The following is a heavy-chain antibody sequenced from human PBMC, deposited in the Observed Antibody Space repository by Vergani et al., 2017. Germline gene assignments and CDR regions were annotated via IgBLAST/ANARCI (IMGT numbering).Heavy chain of an antibody. CDR3: ARDWLNYYGSGNFDY. D-gene: IGHD3-10*01. V-gene: IGHV3-23*01. Sequence: EVQLLESGGGLVQPGGSLRLSCAASGFTFSSYAMSWVRQAPGKGLEWVSAISGSGGSTYYADSVKGRFTISRDNSKNTLYLQMNSLRAEDTAVYYCARDWLNYYGSGNFDYWGQGTLVTVSS. CDR1: GFTFSSYA. J-gene: IGHJ4*02. CDR2: ISGSGGST.